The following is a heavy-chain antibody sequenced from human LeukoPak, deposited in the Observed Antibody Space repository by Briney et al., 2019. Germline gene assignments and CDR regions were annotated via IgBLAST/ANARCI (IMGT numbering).Heavy chain of an antibody. CDR3: ARDSLGAAVVYYFIY. J-gene: IGHJ4*02. CDR1: GFTFSDYY. Sequence: PGGSLRLSCAASGFTFSDYYMSWIRQAPGKGLEWISYIGNSGSFIYYADSVKGRFTISRDNAKNSLYLQMDSLRAEDTAVYYCARDSLGAAVVYYFIYWGQGTLVTVSS. CDR2: IGNSGSFI. D-gene: IGHD2-8*02. V-gene: IGHV3-11*01.